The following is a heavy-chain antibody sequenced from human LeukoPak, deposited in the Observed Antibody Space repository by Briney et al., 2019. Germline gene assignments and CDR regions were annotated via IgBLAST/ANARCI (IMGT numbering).Heavy chain of an antibody. V-gene: IGHV1-18*01. CDR3: ARVRAAAGIYYSDY. CDR2: ISPHNGDT. Sequence: GASVKVSCKASGYTFTSYGISWVRQAPGQGLEWMRWISPHNGDTNYVQNLRGRVTMTTDTSTSTAYMELRSLRCDDTAVYYCARVRAAAGIYYSDYWGQGTLVTVSS. CDR1: GYTFTSYG. J-gene: IGHJ4*02. D-gene: IGHD6-13*01.